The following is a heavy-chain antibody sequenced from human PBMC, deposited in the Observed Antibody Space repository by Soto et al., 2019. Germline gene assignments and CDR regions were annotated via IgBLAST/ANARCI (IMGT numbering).Heavy chain of an antibody. D-gene: IGHD5-12*01. CDR2: IDGNDHK. CDR3: AHSDGGYEIIYFDF. J-gene: IGHJ4*02. V-gene: IGHV2-70*12. CDR1: GFSLTTSAMS. Sequence: SGPTLVNPPQTLTLTCTFSGFSLTTSAMSVTWIRQSPGKALEWLALIDGNDHKYYNSSLMTRLTLSTDTSKTLVVLTMTNVDPGDTATYFCAHSDGGYEIIYFDFWGQGIPVTVSS.